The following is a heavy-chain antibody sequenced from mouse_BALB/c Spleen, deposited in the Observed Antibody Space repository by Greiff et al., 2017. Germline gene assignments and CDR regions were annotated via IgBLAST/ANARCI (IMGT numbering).Heavy chain of an antibody. CDR2: ISSGGSYT. Sequence: DVMLVESGGGLVKPGGSLKLSCAASGFTFSSYAMSWVRQTPEKRLEWVATISSGGSYTYYPDSVKGRFTISRDNAKNTLYLQMSSLRSEDTAMYYCARGDYGYWGQGTTLTVSS. D-gene: IGHD1-1*02. CDR1: GFTFSSYA. J-gene: IGHJ2*01. CDR3: ARGDYGY. V-gene: IGHV5-9-1*01.